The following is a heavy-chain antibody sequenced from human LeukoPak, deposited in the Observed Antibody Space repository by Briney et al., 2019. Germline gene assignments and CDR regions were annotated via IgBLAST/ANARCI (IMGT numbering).Heavy chain of an antibody. CDR2: ITSESNHI. J-gene: IGHJ4*02. D-gene: IGHD3-22*01. CDR3: ARLRRNSDRSGYYYYYDY. Sequence: GGSLRLSCAASGFTLSGYAMHWVRQAPGKGLEWVSSITSESNHIDYADSVKARFSISRDDARNSLYLQMDSLRGDDTAVYYCARLRRNSDRSGYYYYYDYWGQGTLVTVSS. CDR1: GFTLSGYA. V-gene: IGHV3-21*01.